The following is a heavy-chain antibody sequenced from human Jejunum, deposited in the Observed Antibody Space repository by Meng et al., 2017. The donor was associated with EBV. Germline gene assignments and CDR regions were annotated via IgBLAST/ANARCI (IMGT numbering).Heavy chain of an antibody. Sequence: GRLVASGGGLVQPGGSLRLSCAASGFMFSNYWMHWVRQVPGKGLVWVSRINNDGSDTIYADSVKGRFTTSRDNAKNTLYLQMNSLRIEDTAVYFCARDKPHNWFDPWGQGTLITVSS. J-gene: IGHJ5*02. CDR2: INNDGSDT. V-gene: IGHV3-74*01. CDR1: GFMFSNYW. CDR3: ARDKPHNWFDP.